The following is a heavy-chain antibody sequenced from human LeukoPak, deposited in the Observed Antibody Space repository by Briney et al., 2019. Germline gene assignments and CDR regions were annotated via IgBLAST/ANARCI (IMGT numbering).Heavy chain of an antibody. Sequence: SQTLSLTCTVSGGSISSGSYYWSWIRQPAGKGLEWIGRIYTSGSTNYNPSLKSRVTISVDTSKNQFSLKLSSVTAADTAVYYCARSHYRLRCFDYWGQGTLVTVSS. V-gene: IGHV4-61*02. CDR2: IYTSGST. CDR3: ARSHYRLRCFDY. CDR1: GGSISSGSYY. J-gene: IGHJ4*02. D-gene: IGHD3-10*01.